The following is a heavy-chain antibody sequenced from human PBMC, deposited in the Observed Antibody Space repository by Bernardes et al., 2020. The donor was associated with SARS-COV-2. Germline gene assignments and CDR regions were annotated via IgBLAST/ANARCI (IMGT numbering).Heavy chain of an antibody. D-gene: IGHD3-3*02. CDR3: AKDFAGAILAPDS. V-gene: IGHV3-23*01. Sequence: SLRLACAASGFSFRTYVMNWVRQAPGKGLEWVSTIGASGDTYYADSVKGRFTISRDNSKNTLYLQMNSLRAEDTALYYCAKDFAGAILAPDSWGQGTLVTVSS. CDR1: GFSFRTYV. J-gene: IGHJ4*02. CDR2: IGASGDT.